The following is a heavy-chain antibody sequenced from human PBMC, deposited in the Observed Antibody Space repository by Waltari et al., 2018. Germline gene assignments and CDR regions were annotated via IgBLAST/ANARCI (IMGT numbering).Heavy chain of an antibody. CDR1: GYSISSGYY. D-gene: IGHD6-13*01. CDR3: ARRAAIAATGPTYYMDV. Sequence: QGQLQESGPGLVKPSETLSLTCAVSGYSISSGYYWGWIRQPPGKGLEWIGSIYHSGSTYYNPSLKSRVTISVDTSNNQFSLKLRSVTAADTAVYYCARRAAIAATGPTYYMDVWGKGTTVTVSS. CDR2: IYHSGST. J-gene: IGHJ6*03. V-gene: IGHV4-38-2*01.